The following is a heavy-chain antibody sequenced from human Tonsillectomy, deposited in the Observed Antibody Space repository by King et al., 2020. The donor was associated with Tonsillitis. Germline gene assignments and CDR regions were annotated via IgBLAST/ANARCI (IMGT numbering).Heavy chain of an antibody. D-gene: IGHD6-19*01. V-gene: IGHV4-59*01. CDR1: GGSISSYY. CDR2: IYYSGST. J-gene: IGHJ2*01. Sequence: QLQESGPGLVKPSETLSLTCTVSGGSISSYYWSWIRQPPGKGLEWIGYIYYSGSTNYNPSLKSRVTISVDTSKNQFSLKLSSVTAADTAAYYCARDPYSSGYYYFDLWGRGTLVTVSS. CDR3: ARDPYSSGYYYFDL.